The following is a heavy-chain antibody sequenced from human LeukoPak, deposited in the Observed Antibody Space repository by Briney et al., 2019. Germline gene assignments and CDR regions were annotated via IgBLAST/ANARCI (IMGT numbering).Heavy chain of an antibody. V-gene: IGHV4-4*07. CDR3: ARGRGSSWYYFDY. CDR2: IYTSGNT. CDR1: GGFISNYY. J-gene: IGHJ4*02. Sequence: PSETLSLTCTVSGGFISNYYWSWIRQPLGKGLEWIGRIYTSGNTNYNPSLKGRVTMSVDTSKNQFSLNLSSVTAADTAVYYCARGRGSSWYYFDYWGQGTLVTVSS. D-gene: IGHD6-13*01.